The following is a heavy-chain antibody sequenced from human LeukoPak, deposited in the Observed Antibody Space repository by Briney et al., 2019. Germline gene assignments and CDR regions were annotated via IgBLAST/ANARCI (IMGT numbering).Heavy chain of an antibody. J-gene: IGHJ6*02. D-gene: IGHD1-1*01. CDR3: ARYKSRFYGMDV. CDR1: GGSFSGYY. CDR2: INHSGST. V-gene: IGHV4-34*01. Sequence: SETLSLTCAVYGGSFSGYYWSWIRQPPGKGLEWIGEINHSGSTNYNPSLKSRVTISVDTSKNQFSLKLSSVTAADTAVYYCARYKSRFYGMDVWGQGTTVTVSS.